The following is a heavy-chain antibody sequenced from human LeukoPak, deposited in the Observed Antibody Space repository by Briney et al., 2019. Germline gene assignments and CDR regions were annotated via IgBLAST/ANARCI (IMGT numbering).Heavy chain of an antibody. Sequence: SETLSPTCTVSGGSISSGGYYWSWIRQHPGTCLDWIGYIYYSGSTYYHPSLKSRVTISVDTSKNQFSLKLSSVTAADTAVYYCARGEAAAGNYDYWGQGTLVTVSS. V-gene: IGHV4-31*03. J-gene: IGHJ4*02. D-gene: IGHD6-13*01. CDR1: GGSISSGGYY. CDR3: ARGEAAAGNYDY. CDR2: IYYSGST.